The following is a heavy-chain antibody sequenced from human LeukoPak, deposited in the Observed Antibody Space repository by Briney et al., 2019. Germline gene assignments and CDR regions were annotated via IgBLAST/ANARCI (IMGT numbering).Heavy chain of an antibody. J-gene: IGHJ4*02. CDR2: MQPTGNS. Sequence: PSETVSLTCSVSGDSISTYHWNWIRKSPGKGLEWIGYMQPTGNSKYNPSLRSRVTIFVDTSKSQVALILSSVTAADTAVYYCARDKQHSYGRYFDHWGQGALVTVSS. D-gene: IGHD5-18*01. CDR3: ARDKQHSYGRYFDH. CDR1: GDSISTYH. V-gene: IGHV4-59*01.